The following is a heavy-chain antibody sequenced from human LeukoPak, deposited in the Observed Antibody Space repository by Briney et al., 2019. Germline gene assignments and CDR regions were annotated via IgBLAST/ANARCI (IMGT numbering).Heavy chain of an antibody. J-gene: IGHJ6*02. CDR1: GDSISSYY. CDR2: IYYSGST. Sequence: SETLSLTCTVAGDSISSYYSSWIRQPPGKGLEWIGYIYYSGSTNYNPSLKSRVTISVDTSKNQFSLKLSTVTAADTAVYYCARDRKTPRLRGMDVWGQGTTVTVSS. V-gene: IGHV4-59*01. D-gene: IGHD4-17*01. CDR3: ARDRKTPRLRGMDV.